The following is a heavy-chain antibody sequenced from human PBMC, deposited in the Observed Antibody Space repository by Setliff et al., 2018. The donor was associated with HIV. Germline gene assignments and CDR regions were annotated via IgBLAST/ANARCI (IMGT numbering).Heavy chain of an antibody. V-gene: IGHV3-21*01. Sequence: SLRLSCAVSGFTFSNYHMHWVRQAPGKGLEWISSISGSSAYIYYADSVKGRFTISRGNAKNSLYLQMNSLRAEDTAVYYCARDLSPGITAPLDYWGQGTLVTVSS. CDR1: GFTFSNYH. CDR2: ISGSSAYI. CDR3: ARDLSPGITAPLDY. D-gene: IGHD6-13*01. J-gene: IGHJ4*02.